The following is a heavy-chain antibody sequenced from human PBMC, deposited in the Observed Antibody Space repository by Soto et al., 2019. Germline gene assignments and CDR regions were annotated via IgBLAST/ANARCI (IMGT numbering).Heavy chain of an antibody. CDR2: ISAYNGKT. CDR1: GYTFTTTY. CDR3: ARDPPPPDY. Sequence: EASVKVSCKASGYTFTTTYITWVRQAPGQGLEWMGWISAYNGKTKYARNLEGRVTMTTDTSTSTAYMELRSLRSDDTAVYYCARDPPPPDYWGQGTLVTVS. J-gene: IGHJ4*02. V-gene: IGHV1-18*01.